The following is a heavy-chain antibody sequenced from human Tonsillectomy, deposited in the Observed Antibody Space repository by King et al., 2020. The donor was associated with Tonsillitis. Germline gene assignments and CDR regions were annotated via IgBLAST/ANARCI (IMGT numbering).Heavy chain of an antibody. J-gene: IGHJ4*02. V-gene: IGHV1-8*01. Sequence: VQLVESGAEVKKPGASVKVSCKASGYTFTSYDINWVRQATGQGLEWMGWMNPNSGNTVYAQKFQGRVTMTRKTSISTAYMELSSLRSEDTAVYYCARNWGLGHYFDYWGQGTLVTVSS. CDR2: MNPNSGNT. CDR3: ARNWGLGHYFDY. D-gene: IGHD7-27*01. CDR1: GYTFTSYD.